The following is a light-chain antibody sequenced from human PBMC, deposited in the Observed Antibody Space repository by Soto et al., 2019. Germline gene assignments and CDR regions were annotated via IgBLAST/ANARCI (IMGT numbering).Light chain of an antibody. CDR3: EVSACLLNR. Sequence: EHRVTITCRGSQTISSWLAWYQQKPGKAPKLLIYKASTLKSGVPSRFSGSGSGTEFTLTIFCLQAEDVTRDRSEVSACLLNRFG. J-gene: IGKJ4*01. CDR1: QTISSW. CDR2: KAS. V-gene: IGKV1-5*03.